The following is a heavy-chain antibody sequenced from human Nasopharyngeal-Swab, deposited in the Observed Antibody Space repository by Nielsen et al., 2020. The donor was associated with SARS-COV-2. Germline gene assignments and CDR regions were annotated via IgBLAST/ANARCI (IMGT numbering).Heavy chain of an antibody. CDR1: GFTFSNFW. J-gene: IGHJ4*02. Sequence: GGSLRLSCAASGFTFSNFWMSWVRQAPGKGPEWLANIKRDGSQKNYGDSVKGRFTISRDNAENSLYLQMNSLGAEDTAVYYCAKDLVGAANWGQGTLVTVSS. CDR3: AKDLVGAAN. V-gene: IGHV3-7*03. CDR2: IKRDGSQK. D-gene: IGHD2-15*01.